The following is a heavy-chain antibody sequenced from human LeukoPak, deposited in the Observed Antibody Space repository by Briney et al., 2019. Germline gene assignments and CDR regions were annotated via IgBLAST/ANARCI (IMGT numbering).Heavy chain of an antibody. CDR3: ARGQCRGGSCYRNWFDP. D-gene: IGHD2-15*01. V-gene: IGHV1-8*02. Sequence: ASVKVSCKASGGTFNSYAISWVRQAPGQGLEWMGWMNPNSGNTGYAQKFQGRVTMTRNTSISTAYMELSSLRSEDTAVYYCARGQCRGGSCYRNWFDPWGQGTLVTVSS. J-gene: IGHJ5*02. CDR1: GGTFNSYA. CDR2: MNPNSGNT.